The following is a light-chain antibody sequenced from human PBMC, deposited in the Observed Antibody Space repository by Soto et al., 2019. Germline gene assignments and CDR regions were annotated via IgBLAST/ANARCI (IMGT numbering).Light chain of an antibody. V-gene: IGLV2-14*03. CDR3: SSYTSSSTLSTYV. Sequence: QSVLTQPASVSGSPGQSITISCTGTSSDVGGYNYVSWYQHHPVKAPKLMIYDVSNRPSGVSNRFSGSNSGNTASLIISGLQAEDEADYYCSSYTSSSTLSTYVFGTGT. CDR2: DVS. J-gene: IGLJ1*01. CDR1: SSDVGGYNY.